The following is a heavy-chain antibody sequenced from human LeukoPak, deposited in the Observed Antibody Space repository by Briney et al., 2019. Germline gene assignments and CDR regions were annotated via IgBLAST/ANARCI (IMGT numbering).Heavy chain of an antibody. J-gene: IGHJ5*02. Sequence: PSETLSLTCTVSGGSIGSYYWSWIRQPPGKGLEWIGYIYYSGSTNYNPSLKSRVTISVDTSKNQFSLKLTSVTTADTAVYCCARGTTAMVGYNYFHLWRQEP. CDR3: ARGTTAMVGYNYFHL. CDR2: IYYSGST. CDR1: GGSIGSYY. V-gene: IGHV4-59*12. D-gene: IGHD5-18*01.